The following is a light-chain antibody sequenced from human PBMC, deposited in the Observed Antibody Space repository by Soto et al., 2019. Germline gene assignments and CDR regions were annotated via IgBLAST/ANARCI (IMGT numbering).Light chain of an antibody. Sequence: DIQMTQSPSTLSASVGDRVTITCPASQTINSWLAWHQQKPGKAPKLLIYEASSLESVVPSRFGGSGSGTEFTLIISSLQPDDFANYYCQQYNSYPWTFGQGTKVEIK. CDR3: QQYNSYPWT. J-gene: IGKJ1*01. CDR1: QTINSW. V-gene: IGKV1-5*03. CDR2: EAS.